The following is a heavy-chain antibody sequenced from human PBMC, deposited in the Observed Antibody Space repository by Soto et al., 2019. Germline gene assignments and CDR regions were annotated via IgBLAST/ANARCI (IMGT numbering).Heavy chain of an antibody. D-gene: IGHD2-2*01. J-gene: IGHJ5*02. CDR1: GYTFSNYA. CDR2: IHAGNGDT. Sequence: QVQLVQSGAEVKKPGASVKLSCKASGYTFSNYAVQWVRQAPGQSLEWMGWIHAGNGDTKYSQKFHDRVTITRDTSASTAYMELSSLRSEDTAIYYCARVPRYTSDIVQVPAVMFEDWFVPWGQGTLVIVSS. V-gene: IGHV1-3*01. CDR3: ARVPRYTSDIVQVPAVMFEDWFVP.